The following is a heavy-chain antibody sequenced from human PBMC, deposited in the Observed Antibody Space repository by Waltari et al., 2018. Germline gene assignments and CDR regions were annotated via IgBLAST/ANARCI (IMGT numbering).Heavy chain of an antibody. Sequence: QVQLVESGGGVVHPGGSLSLSCAASGFTSSSSGIHCVRQARGKGLEWVAFIRDEGRNKHYADSVKGRFTISRDNSKNTLYLQMNSLSAEDTAVYYCAKRGGSGSYKAYFDYWGQGTLVTVSS. CDR2: IRDEGRNK. D-gene: IGHD1-26*01. J-gene: IGHJ4*02. CDR1: GFTSSSSG. V-gene: IGHV3-30*02. CDR3: AKRGGSGSYKAYFDY.